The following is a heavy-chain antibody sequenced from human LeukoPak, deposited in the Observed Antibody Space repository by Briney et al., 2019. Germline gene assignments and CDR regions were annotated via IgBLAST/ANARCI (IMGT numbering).Heavy chain of an antibody. D-gene: IGHD6-19*01. CDR3: ARDRRSSGWYVFYMDV. J-gene: IGHJ6*03. V-gene: IGHV4-59*13. CDR1: GGSISSYY. CDR2: IHYSGST. Sequence: SDTLSLTCTVSGGSISSYYWSWIRRPPGKGLEWIGYIHYSGSTNYNPSLKSRVTISVDTSKNQFSLKLSSVTAADTAVYYCARDRRSSGWYVFYMDVWGKGTTVTVSS.